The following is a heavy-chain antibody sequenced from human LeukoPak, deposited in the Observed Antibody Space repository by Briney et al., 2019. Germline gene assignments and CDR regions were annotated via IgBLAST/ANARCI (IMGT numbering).Heavy chain of an antibody. D-gene: IGHD3-10*01. Sequence: SQTLSLTCAISGDSVSSNSAAWNWIRQSPSRGLEWLGRTYYRSKWYNDYAVSVKSRININPDTSKNQFSLQLNSVTPEDTAVYYCSRVHKAFDGARDAFDIWGQGTMVTVSS. V-gene: IGHV6-1*01. CDR2: TYYRSKWYN. CDR3: SRVHKAFDGARDAFDI. CDR1: GDSVSSNSAA. J-gene: IGHJ3*02.